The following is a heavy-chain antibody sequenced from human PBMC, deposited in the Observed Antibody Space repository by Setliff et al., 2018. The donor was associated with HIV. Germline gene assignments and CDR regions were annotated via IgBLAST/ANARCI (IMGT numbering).Heavy chain of an antibody. D-gene: IGHD2-15*01. Sequence: PGGSLRLSCEASGFPFSSYWIHWVRQVSGKGLVWVSRINGDGSSTVYADSVKGRFTISRDNAKNALFLQMNSLRADDTALYYCARDDIGYCTGGSCSLFEFWGQGTLVTVSS. J-gene: IGHJ4*02. CDR2: INGDGSST. V-gene: IGHV3-74*01. CDR1: GFPFSSYW. CDR3: ARDDIGYCTGGSCSLFEF.